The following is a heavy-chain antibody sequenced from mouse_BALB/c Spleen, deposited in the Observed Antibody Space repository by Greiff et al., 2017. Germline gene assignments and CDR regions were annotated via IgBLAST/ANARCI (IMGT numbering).Heavy chain of an antibody. J-gene: IGHJ2*01. CDR3: TRDELGLDY. D-gene: IGHD4-1*01. CDR1: GFTFSSYT. V-gene: IGHV5-6-4*01. Sequence: EVKLMESGGGLVKPGGSLKLSCAASGFTFSSYTMSWVRQTPEKRLEWVATISSGGSYTYYPDSVKGRFTISRDNAKNTLYLQMSSLKSEDTAMYYCTRDELGLDYWGQGTTLTVSS. CDR2: ISSGGSYT.